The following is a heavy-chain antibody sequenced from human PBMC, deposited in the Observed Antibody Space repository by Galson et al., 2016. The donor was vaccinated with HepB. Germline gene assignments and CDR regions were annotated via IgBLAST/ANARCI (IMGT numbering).Heavy chain of an antibody. V-gene: IGHV1-69*06. CDR2: IIPFFGTT. CDR1: GGSFSNYP. J-gene: IGHJ6*02. CDR3: AKYSGSPGDYGMDV. D-gene: IGHD1-26*01. Sequence: SVKVSCKASGGSFSNYPVSWVRQAPGQGLVWLGGIIPFFGTTGYAQKFQGRVTITADKSMTTVYMELSSLRSEDTAIYYCAKYSGSPGDYGMDVWGQGTTVTVSS.